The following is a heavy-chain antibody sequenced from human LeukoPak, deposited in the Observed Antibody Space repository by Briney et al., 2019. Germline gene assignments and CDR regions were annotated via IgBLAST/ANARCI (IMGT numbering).Heavy chain of an antibody. Sequence: SVKVSCKASGGTFNSYAISWVRQAPGQGLEWMGGIIPIFGTANYAQKVQGRVTMTEDTSTDTAYMELSSLRSEDTAVYYCATDAGSGRLFRASFGDYWGQGTLVTVSS. D-gene: IGHD3-10*01. CDR2: IIPIFGTA. CDR1: GGTFNSYA. CDR3: ATDAGSGRLFRASFGDY. V-gene: IGHV1-69*06. J-gene: IGHJ4*02.